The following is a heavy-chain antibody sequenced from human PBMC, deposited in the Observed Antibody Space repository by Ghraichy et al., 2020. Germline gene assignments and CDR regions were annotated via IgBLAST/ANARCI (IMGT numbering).Heavy chain of an antibody. Sequence: ASVKGSCKASGYTFTSYYMHWVRQAPGQGLEWMGIINPSGGSTSYAQKFQGRVTMTRDTSTSTVYMELSSLRSEDTAVYYCAREGLGTTFDYWGQGTLVTVSS. CDR3: AREGLGTTFDY. CDR2: INPSGGST. J-gene: IGHJ4*02. D-gene: IGHD7-27*01. CDR1: GYTFTSYY. V-gene: IGHV1-46*01.